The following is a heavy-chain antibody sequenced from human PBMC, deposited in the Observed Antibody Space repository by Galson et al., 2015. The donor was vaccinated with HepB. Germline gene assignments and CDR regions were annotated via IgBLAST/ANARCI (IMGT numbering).Heavy chain of an antibody. Sequence: SVKVSCKASGGTFSSYTISWVRQAPGQGLEWMGRIIPILGIANYAQKFQGRVTITADKSTSTAYMELSSLRSEDTAVYYCARWLGYCSSTSCFGNWFDPWGQGTLVTVSS. V-gene: IGHV1-69*02. CDR2: IIPILGIA. D-gene: IGHD2-2*01. J-gene: IGHJ5*02. CDR3: ARWLGYCSSTSCFGNWFDP. CDR1: GGTFSSYT.